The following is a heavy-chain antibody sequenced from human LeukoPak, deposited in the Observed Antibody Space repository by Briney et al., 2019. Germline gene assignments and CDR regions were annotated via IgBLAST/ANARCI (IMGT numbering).Heavy chain of an antibody. CDR3: ARVSGYSSSSRA. V-gene: IGHV1-69*13. CDR2: IIPIFGTA. Sequence: SVKVSCKASGYTFIDYVFTWLRQAPGQGLEWMGGIIPIFGTANYAQKFQGRVTITADESTSTASMELSSLRSEDTAVYYCARVSGYSSSSRAWGQGTLVTVSS. J-gene: IGHJ4*02. CDR1: GYTFIDYV. D-gene: IGHD6-6*01.